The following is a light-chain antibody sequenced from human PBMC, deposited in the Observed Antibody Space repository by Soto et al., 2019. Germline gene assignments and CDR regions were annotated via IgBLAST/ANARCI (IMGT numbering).Light chain of an antibody. CDR1: QSVRSDY. V-gene: IGKV3-20*01. J-gene: IGKJ4*01. Sequence: EIVLTQSPDTLSLSPGQRATLSCRAGQSVRSDYFAWYQQKPGQAPRVIIFGVSTRATGVPDRFSGSGSGTDFTLTISRLEPEDFALYYCQQYGNSPLTFGGGTKVEIK. CDR3: QQYGNSPLT. CDR2: GVS.